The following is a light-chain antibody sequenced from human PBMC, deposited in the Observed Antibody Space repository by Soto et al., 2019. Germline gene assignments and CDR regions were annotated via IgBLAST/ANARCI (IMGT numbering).Light chain of an antibody. CDR2: DVG. CDR3: CSYAGSYTWV. V-gene: IGLV2-11*01. CDR1: GSDVGGYNY. Sequence: QSVLTQPRSVSGSPGQSVTISCTGTGSDVGGYNYVSWYQQHPGKAPKLMIYDVGNRPSGVPDRFSGSKSGNTASLTISGLQAEDEADYYCCSYAGSYTWVFGGGTKLTVL. J-gene: IGLJ2*01.